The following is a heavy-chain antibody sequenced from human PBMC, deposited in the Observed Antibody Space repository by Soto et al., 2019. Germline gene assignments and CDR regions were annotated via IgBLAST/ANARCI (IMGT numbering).Heavy chain of an antibody. V-gene: IGHV4-31*03. Sequence: QVQLQESGPGLLKPSQTLSLTCTVSGGSISSGGYYWSWIRQHPGKGLEWIGYIYYIGNTYYNPSLKSRVTISIDTSTNQFSLKLSSVTAADTAVYYCARFYMVRGVMGAFDIWGQGTTVTVSS. CDR2: IYYIGNT. CDR1: GGSISSGGYY. D-gene: IGHD3-10*01. CDR3: ARFYMVRGVMGAFDI. J-gene: IGHJ3*02.